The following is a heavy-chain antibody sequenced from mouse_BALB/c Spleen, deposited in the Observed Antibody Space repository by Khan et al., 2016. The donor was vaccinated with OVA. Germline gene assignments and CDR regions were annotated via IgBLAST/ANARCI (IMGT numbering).Heavy chain of an antibody. CDR3: ARSNGNYWFAY. CDR2: INTYTGEP. V-gene: IGHV9-3-1*01. CDR1: GYTFTNYG. D-gene: IGHD2-1*01. Sequence: QIQLVQSGPELKKPGEIVKISCKASGYTFTNYGMNWVKQAPGKGLKWMGWINTYTGEPTYADDFKGRFAFSLETSASTAYLQINNLKNEDTATEFCARSNGNYWFAYWGQGTLVTVSA. J-gene: IGHJ3*01.